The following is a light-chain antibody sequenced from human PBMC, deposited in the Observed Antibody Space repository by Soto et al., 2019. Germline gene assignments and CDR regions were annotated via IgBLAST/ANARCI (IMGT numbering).Light chain of an antibody. CDR3: QQYNTYST. J-gene: IGKJ5*01. Sequence: DIQMTQSPSTRYGSLGDRVTITCRASQTISSWLAWYQQKPGKAPKLLIYKASTLKSGVPSRFSGSGSGTEFTLTISSMQPDDFATYYCQQYNTYSTFCQGTRLEIK. V-gene: IGKV1-5*03. CDR1: QTISSW. CDR2: KAS.